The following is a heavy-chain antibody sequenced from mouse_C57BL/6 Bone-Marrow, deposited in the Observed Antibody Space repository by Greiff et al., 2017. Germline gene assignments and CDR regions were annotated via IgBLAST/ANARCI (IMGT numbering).Heavy chain of an antibody. J-gene: IGHJ2*01. CDR3: ARERYYFDY. V-gene: IGHV1-26*01. Sequence: EVQLQQSGPELVKPGASVKISCKASGYTFTDYYMNWVKQSHGKSLESIGDINPNNGGTSYNQKFKGKATLTVDKSSSTAYMELRSLTSEDSAVYYCARERYYFDYWGQGTTLTVSS. CDR2: INPNNGGT. CDR1: GYTFTDYY.